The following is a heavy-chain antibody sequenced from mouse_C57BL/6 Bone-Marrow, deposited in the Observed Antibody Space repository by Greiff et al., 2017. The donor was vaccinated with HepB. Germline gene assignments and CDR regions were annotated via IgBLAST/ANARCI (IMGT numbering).Heavy chain of an antibody. CDR3: ARSFFGLLRGFAWFAY. CDR2: IDPSDSYT. D-gene: IGHD1-1*01. Sequence: QVQLQQPGAELVMPGASVKLSCKASGYTFTSYWMHWVKQRPGQGLEWIGEIDPSDSYTNYNQKFKGKSTLTVDKSSSTAYMQLSSLTSEDSAVYYCARSFFGLLRGFAWFAYCGEGTLVTVSA. CDR1: GYTFTSYW. V-gene: IGHV1-69*01. J-gene: IGHJ3*01.